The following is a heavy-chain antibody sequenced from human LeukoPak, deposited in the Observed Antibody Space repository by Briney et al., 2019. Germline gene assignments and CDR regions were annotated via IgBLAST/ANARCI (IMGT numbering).Heavy chain of an antibody. J-gene: IGHJ4*02. CDR1: GYSISSGYY. V-gene: IGHV4-61*01. CDR3: ARALRYSSGLDY. Sequence: KPSETLSLTCTVSGYSISSGYYWGWIRQPPGKGLEWIGYIYYSGSTNYNPSLKSRVTISVDTSKNQFSLKLSSVTAADTAVYYCARALRYSSGLDYWGQGTLVTVSS. CDR2: IYYSGST. D-gene: IGHD6-19*01.